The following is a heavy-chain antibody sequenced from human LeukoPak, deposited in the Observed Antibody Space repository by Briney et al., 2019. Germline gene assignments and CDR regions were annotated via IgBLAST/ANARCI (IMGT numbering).Heavy chain of an antibody. CDR2: ISSSSSTI. CDR3: ARGGGGILKAYYSYMDV. Sequence: GGSLRLSCAASGFTFSSYSMNWVRQAPGKGLEWVSYISSSSSTIYYAGSVKGRFTISRDNAKNSLYLQMNSLRAEDTAVYYCARGGGGILKAYYSYMDVWGKGTTVTVSS. V-gene: IGHV3-48*04. D-gene: IGHD3-10*01. J-gene: IGHJ6*03. CDR1: GFTFSSYS.